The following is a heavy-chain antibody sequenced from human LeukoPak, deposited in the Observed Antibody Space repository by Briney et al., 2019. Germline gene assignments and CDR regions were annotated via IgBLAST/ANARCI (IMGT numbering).Heavy chain of an antibody. D-gene: IGHD6-13*01. CDR2: INTDTGNP. Sequence: ASVKVSCKASGYTFTSYAMNWVRQAPGQWLEWMGWINTDTGNPTYAQGFTGRFVFSLDASVSTAYLQISSLKAEDTAVYYCARDSSSWGPEYFQHWGQGTLVTVSS. V-gene: IGHV7-4-1*02. J-gene: IGHJ1*01. CDR3: ARDSSSWGPEYFQH. CDR1: GYTFTSYA.